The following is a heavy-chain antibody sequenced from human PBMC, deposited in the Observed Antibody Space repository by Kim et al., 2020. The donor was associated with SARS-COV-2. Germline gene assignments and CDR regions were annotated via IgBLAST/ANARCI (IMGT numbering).Heavy chain of an antibody. CDR3: ARVSYYYYGMDV. Sequence: SETLSLTCAVYGGSFSGYYWSWIRQPPGKGLEWIGEINHSGSTNYNPSLKSRVTISLDTSKNQFSLKLSSVTAADTAVYYCARVSYYYYGMDVWGQGTTVTVSS. V-gene: IGHV4-34*01. CDR2: INHSGST. CDR1: GGSFSGYY. J-gene: IGHJ6*02.